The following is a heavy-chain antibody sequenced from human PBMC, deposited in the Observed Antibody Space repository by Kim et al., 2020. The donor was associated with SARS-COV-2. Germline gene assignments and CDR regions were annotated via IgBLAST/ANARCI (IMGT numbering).Heavy chain of an antibody. CDR1: GFTFSDYY. CDR2: ISTTSTYT. CDR3: ARVTPGGSSSWYAD. Sequence: GGSLRLSCAASGFTFSDYYMSWIRQAPWKGLEWLSYISTTSTYTNYADSVKGRFTISRDNTKDSLYLQMNSLRVEDTALYYCARVTPGGSSSWYADWGQGTLVTVSS. D-gene: IGHD6-13*01. J-gene: IGHJ4*02. V-gene: IGHV3-11*05.